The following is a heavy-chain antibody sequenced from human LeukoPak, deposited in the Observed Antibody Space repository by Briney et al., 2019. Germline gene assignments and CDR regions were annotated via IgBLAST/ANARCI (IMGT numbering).Heavy chain of an antibody. Sequence: GESLKISCKASGYSFNTFWISWVRQMPGKGLEWMGRIDPSDSYTNYSPSFQGHVTISADKSISTAYLQWSSLKASDTAMYYCARQPEGTWFDPWGQGTLVTVSS. CDR3: ARQPEGTWFDP. J-gene: IGHJ5*02. CDR2: IDPSDSYT. V-gene: IGHV5-10-1*01. D-gene: IGHD1-1*01. CDR1: GYSFNTFW.